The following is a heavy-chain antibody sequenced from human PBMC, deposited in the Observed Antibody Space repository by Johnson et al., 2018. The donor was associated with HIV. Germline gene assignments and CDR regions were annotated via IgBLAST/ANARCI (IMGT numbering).Heavy chain of an antibody. D-gene: IGHD2-15*01. CDR3: ARERINDGFDI. Sequence: QVQLVESGGGVVQPGRSLRLSCAASGFTFSSYAMHWVRQAPGKGLEWVAVISYDGSNKYYGASVKGRFTLSRDNSKNTVYLQMNRLRAEDTAVYYCARERINDGFDIWGQGTMVTVSS. CDR2: ISYDGSNK. V-gene: IGHV3-30*04. CDR1: GFTFSSYA. J-gene: IGHJ3*02.